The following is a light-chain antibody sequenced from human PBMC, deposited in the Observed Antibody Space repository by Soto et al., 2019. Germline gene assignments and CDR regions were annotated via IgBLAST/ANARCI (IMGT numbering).Light chain of an antibody. V-gene: IGKV1-33*01. Sequence: DIQMTQSPSSLSASVGDRVTITCQASQDISNYLNWYQQNPGKAPKLLIYDASNLETGVPSRFSGSGSGTDFTFTISSLQPEDIATYYCQQYDNRPPNAFCPGTKVDIK. CDR2: DAS. CDR1: QDISNY. CDR3: QQYDNRPPNA. J-gene: IGKJ3*01.